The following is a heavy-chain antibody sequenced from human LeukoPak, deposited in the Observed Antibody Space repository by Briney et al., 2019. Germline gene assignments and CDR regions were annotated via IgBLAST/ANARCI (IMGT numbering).Heavy chain of an antibody. CDR3: ARSAGYCSSTSRYVDWFDP. V-gene: IGHV5-51*01. Sequence: GESLKISCKGSGYSFTSYWIGWVRQMPGKGLEWMGIIYPGDSDTRYSPSFQGQVTISADKSISTAYLQWSSLKASDTAMYYCARSAGYCSSTSRYVDWFDPWGQGTLVTVSS. D-gene: IGHD2-2*01. CDR1: GYSFTSYW. J-gene: IGHJ5*02. CDR2: IYPGDSDT.